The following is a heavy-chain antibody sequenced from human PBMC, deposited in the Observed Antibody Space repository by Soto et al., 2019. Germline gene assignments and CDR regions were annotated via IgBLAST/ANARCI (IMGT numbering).Heavy chain of an antibody. D-gene: IGHD5-18*01. CDR2: ISHDGTVK. J-gene: IGHJ4*02. CDR3: AKERDTRSSSCFDS. V-gene: IGHV3-30*18. CDR1: GFAFSTYN. Sequence: PGGSPRLFSVASGFAFSTYNMNWLRYAPGKGMEWVVVISHDGTVKYYADSVKGRFTISRDNFQNTLDLQMDSLRAEATAVYYCAKERDTRSSSCFDSWGQGTLVTNSS.